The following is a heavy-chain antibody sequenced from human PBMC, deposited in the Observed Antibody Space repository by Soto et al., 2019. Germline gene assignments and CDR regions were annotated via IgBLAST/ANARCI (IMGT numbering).Heavy chain of an antibody. CDR3: ARGEDAFFYYGLDV. CDR1: GGSITSSY. V-gene: IGHV4-59*01. Sequence: SETLSLTCTVSGGSITSSYWSWIRRPPGKXLEWIAYIYDTGISGYTPSTSYNPSLKSRVTMSVGTSKSQFSLKLTSVTAADTAVYYCARGEDAFFYYGLDVWGQGITVTVSS. CDR2: IYDTGISGYTPST. J-gene: IGHJ6*02.